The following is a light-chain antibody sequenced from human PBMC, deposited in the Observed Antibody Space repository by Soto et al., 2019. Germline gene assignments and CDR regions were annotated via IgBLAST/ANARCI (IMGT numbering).Light chain of an antibody. CDR3: QQLNSYPLT. Sequence: DIQLPQSPSFLSASEGARVTITCRASQGISSYLAWYQQKPGKAPKLLIYAASTLQSEVPSRFSVSGSGTEFTLTISSLQPEDFATYYCQQLNSYPLTFGGGTKVEIK. CDR2: AAS. CDR1: QGISSY. V-gene: IGKV1-9*01. J-gene: IGKJ4*01.